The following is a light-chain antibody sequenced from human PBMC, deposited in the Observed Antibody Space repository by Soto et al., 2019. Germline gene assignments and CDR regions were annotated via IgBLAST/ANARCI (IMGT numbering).Light chain of an antibody. CDR1: QSISSNF. CDR3: QQYGSSGT. Sequence: EIVLTQSPGTLSLSPGEGATLSCRASQSISSNFLAWYQQKRGQAPRLLIHGASNRATGIPDRFSGSGSGTDFTLTITRLEPEDFAVYYCQQYGSSGTLGQGTKV. J-gene: IGKJ1*01. V-gene: IGKV3-20*01. CDR2: GAS.